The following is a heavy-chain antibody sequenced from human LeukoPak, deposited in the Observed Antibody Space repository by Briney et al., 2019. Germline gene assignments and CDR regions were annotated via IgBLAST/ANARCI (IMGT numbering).Heavy chain of an antibody. CDR1: GYTFTSYG. V-gene: IGHV1-18*01. J-gene: IGHJ4*02. D-gene: IGHD3-9*01. Sequence: ASVKVSCKASGYTFTSYGISWVRQAPGQGLESMGWISAYNGNTNYAQKLQGRVTMTTDTSTSTAYMELRSLRSDDTAVYYCARRPILTGYFPFDYWGQGTLVTVSS. CDR2: ISAYNGNT. CDR3: ARRPILTGYFPFDY.